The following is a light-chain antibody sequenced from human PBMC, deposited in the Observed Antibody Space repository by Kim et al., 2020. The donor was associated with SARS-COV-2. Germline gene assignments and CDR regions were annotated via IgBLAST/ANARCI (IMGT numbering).Light chain of an antibody. CDR3: QQFNRYPTT. V-gene: IGKV1-9*01. J-gene: IGKJ5*01. CDR2: AAS. CDR1: HVISSY. Sequence: ASGGDTVTISGRARHVISSYLAWYQQKPGKAPKLLIYAASTLQSGVPSRFSGSGSGTEFTLTISRLQPEDFATYYCQQFNRYPTTFGQGTRLEIK.